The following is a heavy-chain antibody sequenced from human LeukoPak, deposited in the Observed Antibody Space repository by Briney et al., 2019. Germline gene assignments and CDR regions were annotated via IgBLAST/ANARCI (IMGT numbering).Heavy chain of an antibody. D-gene: IGHD6-13*01. J-gene: IGHJ4*02. CDR2: IKQDGSEK. CDR3: AGTASSSSWAIDY. V-gene: IGHV3-7*03. Sequence: GGSLRLSCAASGFTFSSYAIHWVRQAPGKGLEWVANIKQDGSEKYYVDSVKGRFTISRDNSKNTVYLQMDSLRAEDTAVYYCAGTASSSSWAIDYWGQGTLVTVSS. CDR1: GFTFSSYA.